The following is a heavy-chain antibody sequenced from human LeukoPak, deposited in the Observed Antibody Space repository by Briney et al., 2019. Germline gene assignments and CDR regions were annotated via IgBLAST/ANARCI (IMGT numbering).Heavy chain of an antibody. J-gene: IGHJ4*02. Sequence: PGGSLRLSCASSGFTFSSYDMNWVRQAPGKGLEWVSYISTSSSTIYYADSVKGRFTISRDNAKNSLYLQMDSLRDEDTAVYYCARRFDSWGQGTLVTVSS. CDR1: GFTFSSYD. V-gene: IGHV3-48*02. CDR2: ISTSSSTI. CDR3: ARRFDS.